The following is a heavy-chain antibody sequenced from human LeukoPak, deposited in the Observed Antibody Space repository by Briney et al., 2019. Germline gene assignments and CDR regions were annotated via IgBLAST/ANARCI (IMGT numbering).Heavy chain of an antibody. CDR1: GGTFSSYA. CDR2: IIPIFGTA. V-gene: IGHV1-69*13. Sequence: GASVKVSCKASGGTFSSYAISWVRQAPGQGLEWMGGIIPIFGTANYAQKFQGRVTITADESTSTAYMELRSLTSDDTAVYYCARDRQLKIESGSFTPLGYWGQGTLVTVSS. D-gene: IGHD1-26*01. J-gene: IGHJ4*02. CDR3: ARDRQLKIESGSFTPLGY.